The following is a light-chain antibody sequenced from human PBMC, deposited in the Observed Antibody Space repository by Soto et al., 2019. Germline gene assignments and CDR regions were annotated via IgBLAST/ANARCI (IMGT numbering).Light chain of an antibody. J-gene: IGKJ3*01. V-gene: IGKV3-20*01. CDR1: QSVSSNY. Sequence: EIVLTQSLGTLSFSPGEGATLSCRASQSVSSNYLAWYQQKPGQAPRLLIYATSSRATDIADRFSGSGSGSDFTLTISSLQSEDFAVYYCQQYNSWPLTFGPGTKVDIK. CDR2: ATS. CDR3: QQYNSWPLT.